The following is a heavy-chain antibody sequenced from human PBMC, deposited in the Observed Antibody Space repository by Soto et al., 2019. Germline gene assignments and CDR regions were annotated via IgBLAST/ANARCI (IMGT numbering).Heavy chain of an antibody. J-gene: IGHJ4*02. CDR2: IHRNGDK. Sequence: GATLVNPTQTITLTFTFSWFSLTTSEKCVSWIRQPPGKALERLAQIHRNGDKNYKTSLKTRLAISNKTSKNQVVLTMTNMDPVDTATYYCARIPRSSRGSYSYFDYWGQGT. CDR3: ARIPRSSRGSYSYFDY. D-gene: IGHD1-26*01. CDR1: WFSLTTSEKC. V-gene: IGHV2-70*01.